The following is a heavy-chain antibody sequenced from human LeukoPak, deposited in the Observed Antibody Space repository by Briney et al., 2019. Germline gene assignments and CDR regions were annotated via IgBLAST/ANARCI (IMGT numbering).Heavy chain of an antibody. CDR2: ISAYNNNA. D-gene: IGHD1-26*01. V-gene: IGHV1-18*01. J-gene: IGHJ4*02. Sequence: GASVKVSCKASGYIFSNFGVMWVRQAPGHGLEWLGWISAYNNNANYAQKLQGRLILTIDTSTNTAYMELRSLRSDDTAVYYCARDLPYSGRYGDYWGQGTLVTVSS. CDR1: GYIFSNFG. CDR3: ARDLPYSGRYGDY.